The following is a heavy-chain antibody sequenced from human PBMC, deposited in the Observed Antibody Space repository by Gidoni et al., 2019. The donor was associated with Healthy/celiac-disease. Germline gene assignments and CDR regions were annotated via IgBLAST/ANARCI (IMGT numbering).Heavy chain of an antibody. CDR1: GWSLSGSS. J-gene: IGHJ5*02. CDR3: ARGPRGVVVPAAKNWFDP. Sequence: QVQLQQWGAGLFKPSETLSLTCALYGWSLSGSSWSWIRQPPGKGLEWIGKINHSGSTNYNPSLKSRVTISVDTSKTQFSLKLSSVTAADTAVYYCARGPRGVVVPAAKNWFDPWGQGTLVTVSS. CDR2: INHSGST. V-gene: IGHV4-34*01. D-gene: IGHD2-2*01.